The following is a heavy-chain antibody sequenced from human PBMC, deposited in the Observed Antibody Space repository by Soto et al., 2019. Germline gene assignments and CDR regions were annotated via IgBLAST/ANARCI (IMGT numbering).Heavy chain of an antibody. J-gene: IGHJ5*02. CDR3: ARVVDSSSSYWFDP. V-gene: IGHV4-30-2*01. CDR2: IYHSGST. Sequence: QLQLQESGSGLVKPSQTLSLTCAVSGGSISSGGYSWSWIRQPPGKGLEWIGYIYHSGSTYYNPSLKSRVTISVDRSKNQFSLKLSSVTAADTAVYYCARVVDSSSSYWFDPWGQGTLVTVSS. D-gene: IGHD6-6*01. CDR1: GGSISSGGYS.